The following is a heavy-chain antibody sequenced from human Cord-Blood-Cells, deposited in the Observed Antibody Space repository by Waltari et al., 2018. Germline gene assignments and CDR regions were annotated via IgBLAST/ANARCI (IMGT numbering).Heavy chain of an antibody. CDR3: ARHSTGWLLYYFDY. D-gene: IGHD3-22*01. CDR1: GGSISSSSYY. V-gene: IGHV4-39*01. J-gene: IGHJ4*02. Sequence: QLQLQESGPGLVKPSETLSLTCTVSGGSISSSSYYWGWIRQPPGKGLEWIGSIYYSGRTSYTPPLKSRVTISVDTSKNQFSLKLSSVTAADTAVYYCARHSTGWLLYYFDYWGQGTLVTVSS. CDR2: IYYSGRT.